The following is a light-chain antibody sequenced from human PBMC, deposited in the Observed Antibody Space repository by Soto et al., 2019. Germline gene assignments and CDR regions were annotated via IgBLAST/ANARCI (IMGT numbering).Light chain of an antibody. CDR2: GNT. CDR3: AAWDDSLRGWV. J-gene: IGLJ3*02. CDR1: TSNIGRST. V-gene: IGLV1-44*01. Sequence: QSVLTQPPSASGTPGQRVTISCSGNTSNIGRSTVTWYQQFPGAAPKLLIYGNTQRPLGVPVRFSGSKSDTSASLAISGLQSEDEADYYCAAWDDSLRGWVFGGGTKLTVL.